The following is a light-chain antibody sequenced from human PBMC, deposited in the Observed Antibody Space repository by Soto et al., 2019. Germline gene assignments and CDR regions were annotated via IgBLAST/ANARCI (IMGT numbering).Light chain of an antibody. V-gene: IGKV3-20*01. Sequence: ILFTPSACTLSLSPGTGATLSCRASRGVSANYFAWYQQKPGQAPTLLIYGASIRAAGIPDRFSGSGSGTDFTLTIRSLEPEDCAVYYCQQYGSSPRTFGQGTKV. CDR3: QQYGSSPRT. J-gene: IGKJ1*01. CDR2: GAS. CDR1: RGVSANY.